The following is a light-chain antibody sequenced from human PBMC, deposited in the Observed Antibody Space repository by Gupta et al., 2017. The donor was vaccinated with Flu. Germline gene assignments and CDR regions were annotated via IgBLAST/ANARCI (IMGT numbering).Light chain of an antibody. Sequence: QSALTQPASVSGSPGPSTTISCTGTSSDVGGYNLVSWYQQEPGKAPKLMIYEGNKRPSGVSNRFSGSKSGNTASLTISGLQAEDEADYYCCSYAGVSTFYVFGTGTKVTVL. CDR2: EGN. J-gene: IGLJ1*01. CDR3: CSYAGVSTFYV. CDR1: SSDVGGYNL. V-gene: IGLV2-23*01.